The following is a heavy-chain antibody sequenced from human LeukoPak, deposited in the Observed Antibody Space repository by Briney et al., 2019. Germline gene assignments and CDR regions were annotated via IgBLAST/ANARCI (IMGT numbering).Heavy chain of an antibody. Sequence: PGRSLRLSCAASGFTFSTYGMHWVSHAPDKGLEWVAVIWYDGSNKDYADSVKGRFTISRDNSKNTLYPQMNSLRSEDTAVYYCARGAFSGGRYADCWGQGTLVTVSS. CDR3: ARGAFSGGRYADC. J-gene: IGHJ4*02. CDR2: IWYDGSNK. V-gene: IGHV3-33*01. D-gene: IGHD6-19*01. CDR1: GFTFSTYG.